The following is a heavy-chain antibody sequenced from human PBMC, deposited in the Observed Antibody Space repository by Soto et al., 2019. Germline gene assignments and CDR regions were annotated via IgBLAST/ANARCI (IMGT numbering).Heavy chain of an antibody. D-gene: IGHD3-16*01. CDR2: ISGSGGST. Sequence: HPGGSLRLSCAASGFTFSSYAMSWVRQAPGKGLEWVSAISGSGGSTYYADSVKGRFTISRDNSKNTLYLQMNSLRAEDTAVYYCAKDRSAHAGLGFPAYYYYYGMDVWGQGTTVTVSS. V-gene: IGHV3-23*01. CDR3: AKDRSAHAGLGFPAYYYYYGMDV. CDR1: GFTFSSYA. J-gene: IGHJ6*02.